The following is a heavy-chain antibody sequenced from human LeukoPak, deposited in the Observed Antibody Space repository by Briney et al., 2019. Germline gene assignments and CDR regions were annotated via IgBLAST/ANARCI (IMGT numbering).Heavy chain of an antibody. Sequence: PGGSLRLSCAASGFTDNTYSLNWVHQAPGKGLEWVAYITSDSSNIQYADSVKGRFTISRDNAKRSLYLQMNSLRDEDTAVYYCAADNKYAFDYWGQGILVTVSS. CDR1: GFTDNTYS. J-gene: IGHJ4*02. V-gene: IGHV3-48*02. CDR2: ITSDSSNI. D-gene: IGHD1/OR15-1a*01. CDR3: AADNKYAFDY.